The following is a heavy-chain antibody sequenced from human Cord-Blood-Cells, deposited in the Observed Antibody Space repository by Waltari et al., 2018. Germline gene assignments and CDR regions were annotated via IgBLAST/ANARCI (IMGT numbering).Heavy chain of an antibody. CDR2: INHRGST. D-gene: IGHD4-17*01. CDR1: GGSFSGYY. CDR3: ARGYGGNSRPDGWTYDWFDP. Sequence: QVQLQQWGAGLLKPSETLSLTCAVYGGSFSGYYWSWIRQPPGKGLEWIGEINHRGSTNYNPSLKRRVTISVDTSKNQFSLKLSSVTAADTAVYYCARGYGGNSRPDGWTYDWFDPWGQGTLVTVSS. V-gene: IGHV4-34*01. J-gene: IGHJ5*02.